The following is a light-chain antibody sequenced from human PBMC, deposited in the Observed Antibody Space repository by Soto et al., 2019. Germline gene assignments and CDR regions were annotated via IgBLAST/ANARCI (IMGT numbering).Light chain of an antibody. Sequence: EIVLTQSPGTLSLSPGDGATLSCRASQSVSSGYLAWYQQKPGQAPRLLIYGASIRANGIPDRFRGSVSVTDFSITISRLEPEDFAVYYYHQYGSSPPITFGQGTRLEIK. CDR3: HQYGSSPPIT. J-gene: IGKJ5*01. CDR1: QSVSSGY. CDR2: GAS. V-gene: IGKV3-20*01.